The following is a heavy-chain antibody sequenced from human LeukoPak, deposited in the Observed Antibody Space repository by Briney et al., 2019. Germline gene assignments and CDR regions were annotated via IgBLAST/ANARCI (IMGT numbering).Heavy chain of an antibody. J-gene: IGHJ6*02. CDR1: GYTFTSYG. CDR3: ARDGAAAPPEAYYYYYGMDV. CDR2: ISAYNGNT. D-gene: IGHD2-2*01. Sequence: GASVKVSCKASGYTFTSYGISWVRQAPGQGLEWMGWISAYNGNTNYAQKLQGRVTMTTDTSTSTAYMELRSLRSDDTAVYYCARDGAAAPPEAYYYYYGMDVWGQGTTVTVSS. V-gene: IGHV1-18*01.